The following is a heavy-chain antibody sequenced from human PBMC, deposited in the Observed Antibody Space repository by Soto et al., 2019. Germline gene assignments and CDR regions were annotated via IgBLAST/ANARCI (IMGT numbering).Heavy chain of an antibody. CDR1: GFTFSSYW. D-gene: IGHD6-19*01. V-gene: IGHV3-74*01. CDR2: INSDGSST. Sequence: EVQLVESGGGLVQPGGSLRVSCAASGFTFSSYWMQWVRQDPGKGLVWVSRINSDGSSTSYADSVKGRFTISRDNAKNTLYLQMKSLRAEDTAIYYCARRGAVAGLHYWGQGTLVTVSS. CDR3: ARRGAVAGLHY. J-gene: IGHJ4*02.